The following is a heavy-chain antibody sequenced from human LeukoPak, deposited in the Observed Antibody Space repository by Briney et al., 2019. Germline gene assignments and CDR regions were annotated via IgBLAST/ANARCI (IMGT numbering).Heavy chain of an antibody. V-gene: IGHV4-39*01. Sequence: PSETLSLTCTVSGGSISSRSYYWGWIRQPPGKGLEWIGSIYYSGSTYCNPSLKSRVTTFVDTSKNQLSLKLRSVTAADTAVYYCANRWRGFLDPWGQGTLVTVSS. D-gene: IGHD2-15*01. CDR3: ANRWRGFLDP. CDR1: GGSISSRSYY. CDR2: IYYSGST. J-gene: IGHJ5*02.